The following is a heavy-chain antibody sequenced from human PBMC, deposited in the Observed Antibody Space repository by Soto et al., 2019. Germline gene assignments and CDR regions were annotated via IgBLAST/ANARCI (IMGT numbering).Heavy chain of an antibody. V-gene: IGHV4-30-4*01. CDR3: ARVPSPFDYYYAMDV. CDR1: GDSISSGNKY. D-gene: IGHD3-16*01. Sequence: QLRESGPGLVKPSQTLSLTCTVSGDSISSGNKYWSWIRQPPGKGLEWIGYVFSSGTTYYNPSLKGRVSISLDASENQFSLKFASVTDADAAVYYCARVPSPFDYYYAMDVWGQGTTVTVSS. CDR2: VFSSGTT. J-gene: IGHJ6*02.